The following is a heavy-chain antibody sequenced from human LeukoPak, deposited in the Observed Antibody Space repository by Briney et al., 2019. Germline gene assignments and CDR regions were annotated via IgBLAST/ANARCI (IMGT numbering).Heavy chain of an antibody. V-gene: IGHV1-69*13. J-gene: IGHJ6*02. CDR2: IIPIFGTA. Sequence: SVKVSCKASGGTFSSYAISWVRQAPGQGLEWMGGIIPIFGTANYAQKFQGRVTITADESTSSAYMELSSLRSEDTAVYYCARDSSSWYEGYYYGMDVWGQGTTVTVSS. CDR1: GGTFSSYA. CDR3: ARDSSSWYEGYYYGMDV. D-gene: IGHD6-13*01.